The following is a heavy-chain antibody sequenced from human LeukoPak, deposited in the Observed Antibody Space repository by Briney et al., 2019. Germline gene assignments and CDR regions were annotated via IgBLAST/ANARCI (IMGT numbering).Heavy chain of an antibody. D-gene: IGHD3-16*02. Sequence: SETLSLTCAVYGWSFSGYYWSWIRQPPGKGLEWIGEINHSGSTNYNPSLKSRVTISVDTSKNQFSLKLSSVTAADTAVCYCARGRHMITFGGVIATYFDYWGQGTLVTVSS. V-gene: IGHV4-34*01. J-gene: IGHJ4*02. CDR1: GWSFSGYY. CDR2: INHSGST. CDR3: ARGRHMITFGGVIATYFDY.